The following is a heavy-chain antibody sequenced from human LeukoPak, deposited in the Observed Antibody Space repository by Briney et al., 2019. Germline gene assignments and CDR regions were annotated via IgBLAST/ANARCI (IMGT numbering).Heavy chain of an antibody. CDR3: ARDRSGYDSTVTIYYYYYYMDV. CDR1: GGSISSYY. CDR2: IYTSGYT. Sequence: KPSETLSLTCTVSGGSISSYYWSWIRHPPGKGLEWIGRIYTSGYTNYKPSLKSRVTMSVDTSKNQFSLKLSSVAAADTAVYYCARDRSGYDSTVTIYYYYYYMDVWGKGTTVTVSS. J-gene: IGHJ6*03. V-gene: IGHV4-4*07. D-gene: IGHD5-12*01.